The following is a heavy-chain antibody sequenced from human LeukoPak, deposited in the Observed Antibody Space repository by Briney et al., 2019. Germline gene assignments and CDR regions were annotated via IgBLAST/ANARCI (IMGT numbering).Heavy chain of an antibody. CDR1: GGSFSGYY. CDR2: IYYSGST. J-gene: IGHJ6*03. D-gene: IGHD3-22*01. CDR3: ARSSDSSGYRGRYYYYYYMDV. Sequence: SETLSLTCAVYGGSFSGYYWGWIRQPPGKGLEWIGSIYYSGSTYYNPSLKSRVTISVDTSKNQFSLKLSSVTAADTAVYYCARSSDSSGYRGRYYYYYYMDVWGKGTTVTVSS. V-gene: IGHV4-34*01.